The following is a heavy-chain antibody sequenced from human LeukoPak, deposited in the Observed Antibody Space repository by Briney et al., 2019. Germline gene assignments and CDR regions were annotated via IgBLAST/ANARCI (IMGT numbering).Heavy chain of an antibody. Sequence: TSETLSLTCTVSGGSISSSSYYWGWIRQPPGKGLEWIGSIYYSGSTYYNPSLKSRVTISVDTSKNQFSLKLSSVTAADTAVYYCARETCSGGSCYFQHWGQGTLVTVSS. CDR3: ARETCSGGSCYFQH. D-gene: IGHD2-15*01. CDR1: GGSISSSSYY. V-gene: IGHV4-39*07. J-gene: IGHJ1*01. CDR2: IYYSGST.